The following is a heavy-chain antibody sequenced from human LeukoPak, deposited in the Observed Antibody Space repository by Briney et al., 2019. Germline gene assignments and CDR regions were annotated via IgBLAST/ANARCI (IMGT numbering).Heavy chain of an antibody. J-gene: IGHJ3*02. CDR1: GFTFSSYW. D-gene: IGHD6-13*01. V-gene: IGHV3-7*01. CDR3: ARDDGSSWSSPDAFDI. CDR2: IKQDGSEK. Sequence: GESLRLSCAASGFTFSSYWMSWVRQAPGKGLEWVANIKQDGSEKYYVDSVKGRFTISRDNAKNSLYLQMNSLRAEDTAVYYCARDDGSSWSSPDAFDIWGQGTMVTVSS.